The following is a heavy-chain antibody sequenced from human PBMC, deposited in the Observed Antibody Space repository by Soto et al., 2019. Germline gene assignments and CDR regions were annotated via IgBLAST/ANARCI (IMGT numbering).Heavy chain of an antibody. CDR3: ARGRGYCSGGSCYIPFDY. Sequence: GGSLRLSCAASGFTVSSNYMSWVRQAPGKGLEWVSVIYSGGSTYYADSVKGLFTISRDHSKITLYLQMNSLRAEDTAVYYCARGRGYCSGGSCYIPFDYWGQGTLVTVSS. D-gene: IGHD2-15*01. CDR2: IYSGGST. V-gene: IGHV3-53*01. CDR1: GFTVSSNY. J-gene: IGHJ4*02.